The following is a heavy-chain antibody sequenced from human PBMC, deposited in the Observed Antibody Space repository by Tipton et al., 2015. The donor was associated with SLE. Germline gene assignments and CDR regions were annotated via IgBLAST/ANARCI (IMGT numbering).Heavy chain of an antibody. V-gene: IGHV3-23*03. J-gene: IGHJ4*02. D-gene: IGHD1-26*01. CDR2: IYSGAGTT. CDR1: GFIFSRYG. Sequence: SLRLSCAASGFIFSRYGASWVRQAPGKGLEWVSLIYSGAGTTDYADSVKGRFTISRDTSKNMVYLQMNSLRVEDTAVYFCAKGELGVPFDYWGQGILVTVSS. CDR3: AKGELGVPFDY.